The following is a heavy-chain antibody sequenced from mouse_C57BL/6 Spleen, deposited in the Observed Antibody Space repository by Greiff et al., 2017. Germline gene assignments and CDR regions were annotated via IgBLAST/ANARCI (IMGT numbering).Heavy chain of an antibody. V-gene: IGHV1-82*01. CDR3: ARDGSSHYYAMDY. D-gene: IGHD1-1*01. Sequence: VQLQQSGPELLKPGASVKISCKASGYAFSSSWMNWVKQRPGKGLEWIGRIYPGDGDTNYNGKFKGKATLTADKSSSTAYMQLSSLTSEDSAVYFCARDGSSHYYAMDYWGQGTSVTVSS. CDR2: IYPGDGDT. CDR1: GYAFSSSW. J-gene: IGHJ4*01.